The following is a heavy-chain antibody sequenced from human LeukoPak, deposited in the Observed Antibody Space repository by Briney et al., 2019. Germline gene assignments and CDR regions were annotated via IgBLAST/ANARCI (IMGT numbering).Heavy chain of an antibody. CDR1: GFIFTDYW. D-gene: IGHD2-2*01. CDR2: ISGDGRGT. Sequence: GGSLRLSCVASGFIFTDYWMHWVRQGPGKELVWVARISGDGRGTTYADSVKGRFTISRDNAKSTAFLQMKSLRAEDTAVYYRARGVPATNYYYYYMDVWGKGTTVTVSS. V-gene: IGHV3-74*01. J-gene: IGHJ6*03. CDR3: ARGVPATNYYYYYMDV.